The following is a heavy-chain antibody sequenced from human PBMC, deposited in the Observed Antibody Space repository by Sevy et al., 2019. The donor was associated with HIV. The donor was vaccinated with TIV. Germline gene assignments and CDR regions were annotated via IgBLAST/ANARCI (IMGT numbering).Heavy chain of an antibody. J-gene: IGHJ6*02. CDR3: ARDFLSASDSYGMDV. CDR2: IWYDGSNK. Sequence: GGSLRLSCAASGFTFSSYGMHWVRRAPGKGLGWVAVIWYDGSNKYYADSVKGRFTISRDNSKNTLYLQMNSLRAEDTAVYYCARDFLSASDSYGMDVWGQGTTVTVSS. CDR1: GFTFSSYG. V-gene: IGHV3-33*01.